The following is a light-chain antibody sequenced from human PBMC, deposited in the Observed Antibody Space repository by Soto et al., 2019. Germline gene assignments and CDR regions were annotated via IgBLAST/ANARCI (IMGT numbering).Light chain of an antibody. Sequence: QSALTQPASVSGSPGQSITISCTGTSSDVGSYNLVSWCQQHPGKAPKLMIYEGSKRPSGVSNRFSGSKSGNTASLTISGLQAEDEADYYCCSYAGSSTLGVFGTGTKVTVL. V-gene: IGLV2-23*01. CDR3: CSYAGSSTLGV. J-gene: IGLJ1*01. CDR1: SSDVGSYNL. CDR2: EGS.